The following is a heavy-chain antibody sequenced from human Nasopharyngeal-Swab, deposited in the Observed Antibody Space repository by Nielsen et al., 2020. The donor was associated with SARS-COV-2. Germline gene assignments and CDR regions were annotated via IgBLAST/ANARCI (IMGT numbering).Heavy chain of an antibody. V-gene: IGHV3-23*01. D-gene: IGHD2-21*02. CDR3: AKEGGAYCGGDCYYFDY. CDR1: GFTFSSYA. J-gene: IGHJ4*02. CDR2: ISGSGGST. Sequence: GESLKISCAASGFTFSSYAMSWVRQAQGKGLEWVSAISGSGGSTYYADSVKGRFTISRDNSKNTLYLQMNSLRAEDTAVYYCAKEGGAYCGGDCYYFDYWGQGTLVTVSS.